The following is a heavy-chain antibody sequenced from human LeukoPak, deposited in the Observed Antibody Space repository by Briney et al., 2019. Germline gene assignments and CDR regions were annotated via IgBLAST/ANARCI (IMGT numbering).Heavy chain of an antibody. J-gene: IGHJ3*01. CDR3: AKGKVNHDGALDA. CDR2: ISGSGSNT. D-gene: IGHD2-21*01. CDR1: GFTFSSYA. Sequence: GGSLRLSCAASGFTFSSYAMSWVRQAPGKGLEWVSVISGSGSNTYYADSVKGRFTISRDNSRNTLYLQMNSLRAEDTAVYYCAKGKVNHDGALDAWGQGTLVTVSS. V-gene: IGHV3-23*01.